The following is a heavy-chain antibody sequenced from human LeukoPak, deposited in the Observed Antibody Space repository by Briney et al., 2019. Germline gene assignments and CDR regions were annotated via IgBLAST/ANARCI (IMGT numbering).Heavy chain of an antibody. CDR1: GGSFSGYY. J-gene: IGHJ4*02. D-gene: IGHD3-10*01. V-gene: IGHV4-34*01. Sequence: PSETLSLTCAVYGGSFSGYYWSWIRQPPGEGVEWIGEINHSGSTNYNPSLKSRVTISVDTSKNQFSLKLSSVTAANTAVYYCARAHTIVPPTYFDYWGQGTLVTVSS. CDR2: INHSGST. CDR3: ARAHTIVPPTYFDY.